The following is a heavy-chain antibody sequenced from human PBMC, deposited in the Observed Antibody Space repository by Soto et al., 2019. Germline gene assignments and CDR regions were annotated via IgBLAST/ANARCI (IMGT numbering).Heavy chain of an antibody. V-gene: IGHV4-39*01. CDR2: IYYSGST. CDR1: GGSISSSSYY. J-gene: IGHJ3*02. Sequence: QLQLQESGPGLVKPSETLSLTCTVSGGSISSSSYYWGWIHQPPGKGLEWIGSIYYSGSTYYNPSLKSRVTISVDTSKNQFSLKLSSVTAADTAVYYCARQTTIFGVVTYAFDIWGQGTMVTVSS. D-gene: IGHD3-3*01. CDR3: ARQTTIFGVVTYAFDI.